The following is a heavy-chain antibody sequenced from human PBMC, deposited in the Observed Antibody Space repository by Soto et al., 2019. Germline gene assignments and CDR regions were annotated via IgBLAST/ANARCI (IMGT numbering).Heavy chain of an antibody. CDR1: GYTLTELS. V-gene: IGHV1-24*01. D-gene: IGHD6-13*01. CDR3: ARALDSSRCDY. CDR2: FDPEDGET. Sequence: GASVKVSCKVSGYTLTELSMHWVRQAPGKGLEWMGGFDPEDGETNYAQKFQGRVTMTADTSTSTAYMELRSLRSDDTAVYYCARALDSSRCDYWGQGTLVTVSS. J-gene: IGHJ4*02.